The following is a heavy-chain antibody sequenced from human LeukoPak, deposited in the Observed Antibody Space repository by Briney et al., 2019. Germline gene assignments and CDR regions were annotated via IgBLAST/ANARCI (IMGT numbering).Heavy chain of an antibody. V-gene: IGHV3-9*01. Sequence: GGSLRLSCAASGFTFDDYAMHWVRQAPGKGLEWVSGISWNSGSIGYADSVKGRFTISRDNAKNSLYLQMNSLRAEDTALYYCAKDMGTVRGVPWGAFDIWGQGTMVTVSS. D-gene: IGHD3-10*01. CDR3: AKDMGTVRGVPWGAFDI. CDR1: GFTFDDYA. J-gene: IGHJ3*02. CDR2: ISWNSGSI.